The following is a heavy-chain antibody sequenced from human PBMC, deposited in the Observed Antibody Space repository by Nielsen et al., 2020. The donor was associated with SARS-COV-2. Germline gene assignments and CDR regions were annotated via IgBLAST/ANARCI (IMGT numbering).Heavy chain of an antibody. CDR3: ARQRGYYGSGSYYSPLDY. CDR1: GGSISSSAYY. CDR2: IYFSGST. V-gene: IGHV4-39*01. D-gene: IGHD3-10*01. Sequence: GSLRLSCTVSGGSISSSAYYWGWIRQPPGKGLEWIGSIYFSGSTYYNPSLKSRVTISVDTSKNQFSLKLNSVTAADTAVYYCARQRGYYGSGSYYSPLDYWGQGTLVTVSS. J-gene: IGHJ4*02.